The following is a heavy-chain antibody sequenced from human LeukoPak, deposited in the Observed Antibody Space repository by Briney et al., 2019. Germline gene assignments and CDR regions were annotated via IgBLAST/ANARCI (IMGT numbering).Heavy chain of an antibody. J-gene: IGHJ6*03. Sequence: GASVTVSCKASGYTFTSYGISWVRQAPGQGLEWMGWISANNGNTNYAQKLQGRVTMTTDTSTSTAYMELRSLRSDDTAVYYCARNRDYDFWSGYLHYYYYYMDVWGKGTTVTVSS. D-gene: IGHD3-3*01. CDR2: ISANNGNT. CDR3: ARNRDYDFWSGYLHYYYYYMDV. CDR1: GYTFTSYG. V-gene: IGHV1-18*01.